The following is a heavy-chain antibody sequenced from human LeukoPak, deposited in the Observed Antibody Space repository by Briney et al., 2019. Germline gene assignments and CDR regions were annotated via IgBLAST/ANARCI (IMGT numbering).Heavy chain of an antibody. Sequence: GASVKVSCKASGGTFSSYAISWVRQAPGQGLEWMGGIIPIFGTANYAQKFQGRVTITTDESTSTAYMELSSLRSEDMAVYYCARGRGIVGATTSEYDYWGQGTLVTVSS. CDR1: GGTFSSYA. CDR3: ARGRGIVGATTSEYDY. CDR2: IIPIFGTA. J-gene: IGHJ4*02. V-gene: IGHV1-69*05. D-gene: IGHD1-26*01.